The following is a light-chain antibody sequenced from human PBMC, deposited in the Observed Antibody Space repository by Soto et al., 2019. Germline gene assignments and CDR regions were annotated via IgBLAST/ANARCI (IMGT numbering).Light chain of an antibody. CDR3: QHTFNSPPWT. CDR1: QGISSY. Sequence: AIRMTQSPSSLSASTGDRVTITCRASQGISSYLAWYQQKPGKAPKLLIYAASTLQSGVPSRLSGSGSGTDFTLTISSLQPEDFASYFCQHTFNSPPWTFGQGTKVDI. CDR2: AAS. J-gene: IGKJ1*01. V-gene: IGKV1-8*01.